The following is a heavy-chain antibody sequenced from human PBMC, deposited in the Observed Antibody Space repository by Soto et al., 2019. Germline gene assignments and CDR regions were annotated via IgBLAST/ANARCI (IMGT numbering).Heavy chain of an antibody. CDR2: IYYSGST. Sequence: SETLSLTCTVSGGSISSYYWSWIRQPPGKGLEWIGYIYYSGSTNYNPSLKSRVTISVDTSKSQFSLKLSSVTAADTAVYYCATGLRVGGKYIPWGQGTLVTVSS. CDR1: GGSISSYY. V-gene: IGHV4-59*01. J-gene: IGHJ4*02. CDR3: ATGLRVGGKYIP. D-gene: IGHD6-19*01.